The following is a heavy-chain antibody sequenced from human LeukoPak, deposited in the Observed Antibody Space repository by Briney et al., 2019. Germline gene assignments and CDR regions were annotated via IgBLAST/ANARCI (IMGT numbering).Heavy chain of an antibody. V-gene: IGHV4-39*01. D-gene: IGHD4-23*01. Sequence: SETLSLTCTVSGGSVSSINYYWAWMRQPPGKGLEWIWSDYYSGTTYYNPSLKSRVTISVDTSKNQFSLKLSSVTAADTAVYYCARHNNYGANSMSFDSWGQGTLVNVSS. CDR3: ARHNNYGANSMSFDS. CDR2: DYYSGTT. CDR1: GGSVSSINYY. J-gene: IGHJ4*02.